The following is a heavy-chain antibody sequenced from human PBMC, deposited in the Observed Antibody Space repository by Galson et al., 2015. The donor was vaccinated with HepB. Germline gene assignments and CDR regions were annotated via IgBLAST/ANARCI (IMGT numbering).Heavy chain of an antibody. V-gene: IGHV3-30*02. CDR1: GFTFSTYG. CDR2: MRYDGRND. Sequence: SLRLSCAASGFTFSTYGIYWVRQAPGKGLEWVAFMRYDGRNDYYADSVKGRFTIPRDYSKNTLYLQMNSLRAEDTAMYYCARDNGYYGVDVWNQGTTVTVSS. CDR3: ARDNGYYGVDV. J-gene: IGHJ6*02.